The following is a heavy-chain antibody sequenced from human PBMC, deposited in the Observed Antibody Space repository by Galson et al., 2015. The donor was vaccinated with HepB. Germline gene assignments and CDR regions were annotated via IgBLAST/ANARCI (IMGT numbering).Heavy chain of an antibody. CDR2: TIPMFGTV. D-gene: IGHD1-26*01. J-gene: IGHJ4*02. CDR3: ASPSGKYPYFFDF. V-gene: IGHV1-69*13. Sequence: SVKVSCKASGGTFNNSTISWVRQAPGQGLEWMGGTIPMFGTVIYAQKFQGRVTIIEDDSTSTGYMELTSLTSDDTAVYYCASPSGKYPYFFDFWGQGTLVTVSS. CDR1: GGTFNNST.